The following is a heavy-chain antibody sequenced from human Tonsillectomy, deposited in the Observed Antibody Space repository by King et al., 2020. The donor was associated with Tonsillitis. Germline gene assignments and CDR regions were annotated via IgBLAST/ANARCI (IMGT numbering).Heavy chain of an antibody. CDR3: ARDGGLRSGAFDI. J-gene: IGHJ3*02. CDR2: ISYDGSNK. CDR1: GFTFSTYA. D-gene: IGHD3-16*01. V-gene: IGHV3-30-3*01. Sequence: VQLVESGGGVVQPGRSLRLSCAASGFTFSTYAMHWVRQAPGKGLEWLAVISYDGSNKYYADSVKGRFTISRDNSKNTLYLQMNSLRAEDTAVYYCARDGGLRSGAFDIWGQGTMVTVSS.